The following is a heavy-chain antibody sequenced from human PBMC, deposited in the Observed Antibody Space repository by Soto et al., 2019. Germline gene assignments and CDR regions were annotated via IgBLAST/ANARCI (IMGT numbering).Heavy chain of an antibody. CDR3: TRVGTDSKVFDV. J-gene: IGHJ3*01. V-gene: IGHV3-13*04. CDR1: GFTFSSYD. Sequence: EVQLVESGGGLVQPGGSLRLSCAASGFTFSSYDMNWVRQTAGKGLEWVSTIGTADDTYYPASVEGRFTISRDNAKNSLYLQMKSLTAGDTAVYYCTRVGTDSKVFDVWGQGTVVTVSS. CDR2: IGTADDT.